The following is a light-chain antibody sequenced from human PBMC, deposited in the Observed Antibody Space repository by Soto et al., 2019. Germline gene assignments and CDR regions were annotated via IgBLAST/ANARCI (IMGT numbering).Light chain of an antibody. V-gene: IGKV3-15*01. CDR1: QRVSSN. Sequence: EIVMTQSPATLSVSPGERATLSCRASQRVSSNLAWYQQKPGQAPRLLIYGASTRATGIPARFSGSGSGTEFTLTISSLQSEDFAVYYCLQYNYWPPLTFGGGTKVEIK. J-gene: IGKJ4*01. CDR3: LQYNYWPPLT. CDR2: GAS.